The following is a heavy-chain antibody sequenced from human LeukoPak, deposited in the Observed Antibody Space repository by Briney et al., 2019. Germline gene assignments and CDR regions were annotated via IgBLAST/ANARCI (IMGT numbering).Heavy chain of an antibody. CDR2: IYSGGST. Sequence: PGGSLRLSCAASGFTFSSYWISWVRQAPGKGLEWVSVIYSGGSTYYADSVKGRFTISRDNSKNTLYLQMNSLRAEDTAVYYCARAVEFAGSPAWYFDLWGRGTLVTVSS. J-gene: IGHJ2*01. CDR3: ARAVEFAGSPAWYFDL. CDR1: GFTFSSYW. V-gene: IGHV3-53*01. D-gene: IGHD2-21*01.